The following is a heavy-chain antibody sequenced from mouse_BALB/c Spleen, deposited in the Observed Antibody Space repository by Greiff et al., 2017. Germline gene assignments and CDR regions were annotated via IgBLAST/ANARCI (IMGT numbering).Heavy chain of an antibody. CDR1: GFNIKDYY. CDR3: ALIYYGYDGYAMDY. D-gene: IGHD2-2*01. CDR2: IDPENGNT. Sequence: EVQLQQSGAELVRPGALVKLSCKASGFNIKDYYMHWVKQRPEQGLEWIGWIDPENGNTIYDPKFQGKASITADTPSNTAYLQLSSLTSEDTAVYYCALIYYGYDGYAMDYWGQGTSVTVSS. J-gene: IGHJ4*01. V-gene: IGHV14-1*02.